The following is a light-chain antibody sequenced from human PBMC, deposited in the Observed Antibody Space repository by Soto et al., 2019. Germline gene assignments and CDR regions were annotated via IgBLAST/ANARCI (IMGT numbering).Light chain of an antibody. J-gene: IGKJ3*01. CDR1: QDITSW. Sequence: DIQMTQFPSSVSASVGDRVTITCRASQDITSWLAWYQQKPGKAPKLLIYAASSLQSGVPSRFSGSGSGTDFTLTISSLQPEDFGSYYCQQANSFPLTFGPGTKVDIK. CDR2: AAS. CDR3: QQANSFPLT. V-gene: IGKV1-12*01.